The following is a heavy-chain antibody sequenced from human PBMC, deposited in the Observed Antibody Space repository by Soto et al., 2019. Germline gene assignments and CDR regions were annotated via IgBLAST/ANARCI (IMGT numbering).Heavy chain of an antibody. D-gene: IGHD2-2*01. CDR2: INHSGST. Sequence: QVQLQQWGAGLLKPSETLSLTCAVYGGSFSGYYWSWIRQPPGKGLEWIGEINHSGSTNYNTSLKSRVTISVDTSKNQFSLKLSSVTAAETAVYYCARGNSRYQIDYWGQGTLVTVSS. J-gene: IGHJ4*02. CDR3: ARGNSRYQIDY. CDR1: GGSFSGYY. V-gene: IGHV4-34*01.